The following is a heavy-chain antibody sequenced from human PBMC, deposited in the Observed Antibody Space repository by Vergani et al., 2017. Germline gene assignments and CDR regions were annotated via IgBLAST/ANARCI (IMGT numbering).Heavy chain of an antibody. CDR2: ISWNSGST. V-gene: IGHV3-9*01. CDR3: AKDAGSSYYYGMDV. J-gene: IGHJ6*02. Sequence: EVQLVESGGGLVQPGRSLRLSCAASGFTFDDYAMHWVRQAPGKGLEWVSGISWNSGSTGYADSVKGRFTISRDNAKNSLYLQMNSLRAEDTALYYCAKDAGSSYYYGMDVWGQGTTVTVSS. D-gene: IGHD3-10*01. CDR1: GFTFDDYA.